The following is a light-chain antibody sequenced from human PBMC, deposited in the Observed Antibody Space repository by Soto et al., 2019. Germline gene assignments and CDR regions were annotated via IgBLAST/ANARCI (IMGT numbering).Light chain of an antibody. V-gene: IGKV3-11*01. Sequence: EVVLTQSPATLSLSPGERATLSCRASQSVSGSVAWYQQKPGQAPRLLIFDASNRATGTPARFIGSGSGSDCTLTISSLEPDAVAVYFCQQSSHWPPTFGPGTKVEVK. CDR3: QQSSHWPPT. J-gene: IGKJ1*01. CDR1: QSVSGS. CDR2: DAS.